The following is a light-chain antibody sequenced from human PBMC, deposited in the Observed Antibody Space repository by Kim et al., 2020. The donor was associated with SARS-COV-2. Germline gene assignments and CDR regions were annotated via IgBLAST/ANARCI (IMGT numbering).Light chain of an antibody. CDR2: GAS. Sequence: VSPGERATLSCRASQSISNNLAWYQQKPGQAPRLLIYGASTRATDIPARFSGSGSGTEFTLTISSLQSEDFAVYYCQQYNNWITFGQGTRLEIK. J-gene: IGKJ5*01. CDR1: QSISNN. CDR3: QQYNNWIT. V-gene: IGKV3-15*01.